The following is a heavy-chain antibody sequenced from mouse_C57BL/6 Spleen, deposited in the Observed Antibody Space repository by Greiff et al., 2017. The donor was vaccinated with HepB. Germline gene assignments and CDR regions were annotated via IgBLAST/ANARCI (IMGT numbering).Heavy chain of an antibody. J-gene: IGHJ2*01. D-gene: IGHD1-1*01. CDR2: IYPGDGDT. Sequence: VQLQQSGAELVKPGASVKISCKASGYAFSSYWMNWVKQRPGKGLEWIGQIYPGDGDTNYNGKFKGKATLTEDKSSSTAYMQPSSLTSADSAVDVCARKPSIYYYGSSFFDYWGQGTTLTVSS. CDR3: ARKPSIYYYGSSFFDY. CDR1: GYAFSSYW. V-gene: IGHV1-80*01.